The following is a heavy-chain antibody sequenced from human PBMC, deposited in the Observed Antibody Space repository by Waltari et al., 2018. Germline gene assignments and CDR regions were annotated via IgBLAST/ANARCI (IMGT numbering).Heavy chain of an antibody. CDR2: IYYSGST. V-gene: IGHV4-39*07. CDR3: ARESSGWSYGMDV. D-gene: IGHD6-19*01. J-gene: IGHJ6*02. Sequence: WIGSIYYSGSTYYNPSLKSRVTISVDTSKNQFSLKLSSVTAADTAVYYCARESSGWSYGMDVWGQGTTVTVSS.